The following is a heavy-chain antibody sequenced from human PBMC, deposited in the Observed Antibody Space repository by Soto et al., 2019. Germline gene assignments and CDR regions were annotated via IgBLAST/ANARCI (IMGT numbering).Heavy chain of an antibody. V-gene: IGHV3-74*01. Sequence: GGSLRLSCVASGFTFSSYWMHWVRRTPGQGLVWVSHTDSDGSFTTYADSVKGRFTISRDNSKNTLYLQMNSLRAEDTAVYYCAKDRSGSYYVIDYYYGMDVWGQGTTVTVSS. CDR2: TDSDGSFT. D-gene: IGHD1-26*01. J-gene: IGHJ6*02. CDR3: AKDRSGSYYVIDYYYGMDV. CDR1: GFTFSSYW.